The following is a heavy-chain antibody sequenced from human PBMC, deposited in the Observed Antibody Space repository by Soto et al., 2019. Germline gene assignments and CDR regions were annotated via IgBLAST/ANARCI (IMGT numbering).Heavy chain of an antibody. CDR2: ISSGSSNI. Sequence: EVQLVESGGGLVKPGGSLRLSCAASGFTFSTYSMNWVRQAPGKGLEWVSSISSGSSNIYYADSVKGRFTISRDNAKNPLYLQMNSLRAEDTAVYYCARGYCSGGSCYSSYFDRWGRGTLVTFSS. CDR1: GFTFSTYS. V-gene: IGHV3-21*01. CDR3: ARGYCSGGSCYSSYFDR. J-gene: IGHJ2*01. D-gene: IGHD2-15*01.